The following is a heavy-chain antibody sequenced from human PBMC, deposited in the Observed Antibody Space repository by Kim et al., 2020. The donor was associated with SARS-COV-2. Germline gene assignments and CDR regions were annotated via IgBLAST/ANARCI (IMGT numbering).Heavy chain of an antibody. CDR3: ARGRVGATTGLFDY. Sequence: NPSLKSRVTRSVDKSKNQFSLKLSSGTAADTAVYYCARGRVGATTGLFDYWGQGTLVTVSS. D-gene: IGHD1-26*01. V-gene: IGHV4-4*02. J-gene: IGHJ4*02.